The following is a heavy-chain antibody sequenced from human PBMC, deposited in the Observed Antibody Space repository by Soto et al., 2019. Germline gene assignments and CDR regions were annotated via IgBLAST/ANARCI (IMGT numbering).Heavy chain of an antibody. CDR2: IYYSGST. J-gene: IGHJ4*02. Sequence: PSETLSLTCTVSGGSISSGDYYWSWIRQPPGKGLEWIGYIYYSGSTYYNPSLKSRVTISLDTSKNQFSLKLSSVTAADTAVYYCARHSGIAAAFYWGQGTLVTVSS. V-gene: IGHV4-30-4*01. CDR3: ARHSGIAAAFY. D-gene: IGHD6-13*01. CDR1: GGSISSGDYY.